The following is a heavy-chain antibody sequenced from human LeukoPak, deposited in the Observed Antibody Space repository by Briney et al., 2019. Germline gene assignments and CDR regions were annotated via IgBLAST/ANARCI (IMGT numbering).Heavy chain of an antibody. Sequence: PEWVSFTSSSSSYIYNADSVKGRFTISRDNSKNTLYLQMNSLRAEDTAVYYCAKDVQSTPYYYYGLDVWGQGTTVTVSS. J-gene: IGHJ6*02. CDR3: AKDVQSTPYYYYGLDV. CDR2: TSSSSSYI. D-gene: IGHD2-15*01. V-gene: IGHV3-21*01.